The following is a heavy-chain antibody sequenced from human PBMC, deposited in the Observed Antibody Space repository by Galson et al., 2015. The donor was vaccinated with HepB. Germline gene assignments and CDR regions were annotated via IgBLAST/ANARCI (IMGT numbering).Heavy chain of an antibody. J-gene: IGHJ4*02. Sequence: SVKVSCKASGYTFTSYYMHWVRQAPGQGLEWMGIINPSGGSTSYAQKFQGRVTMTRDTSTSTVYMELSSLRSEDTAVYYCARANFIAARFGGPGYWGQGTTVTVSS. V-gene: IGHV1-46*01. D-gene: IGHD6-6*01. CDR3: ARANFIAARFGGPGY. CDR2: INPSGGST. CDR1: GYTFTSYY.